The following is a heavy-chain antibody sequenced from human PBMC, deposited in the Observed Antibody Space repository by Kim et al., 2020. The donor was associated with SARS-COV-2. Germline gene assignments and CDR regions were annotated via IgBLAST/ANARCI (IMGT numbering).Heavy chain of an antibody. CDR3: ARDTYYDSSGRLLNWYFDL. CDR2: ISGSGGST. V-gene: IGHV3-23*01. D-gene: IGHD3-22*01. CDR1: GFTFSSYA. J-gene: IGHJ2*01. Sequence: GGSLRLSCAASGFTFSSYAMSWVRQAPGKGLEWVSAISGSGGSTYYADSVKGRFTISRDNSKNTLYLQMNSLRAEDTAVYYCARDTYYDSSGRLLNWYFDLWGRGTLVTVSS.